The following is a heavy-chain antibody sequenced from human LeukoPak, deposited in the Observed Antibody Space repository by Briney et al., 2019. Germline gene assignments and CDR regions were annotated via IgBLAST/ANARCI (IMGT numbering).Heavy chain of an antibody. J-gene: IGHJ2*01. CDR3: AKLRGDNWGYWYFDL. V-gene: IGHV3-53*01. Sequence: PGGSLRLSCEASGFTVGTHYMTWVRQAPGKGLEWDSIIYSGGTTYYADSVKGRFTISRDNSKNTMDLDMNSLRAEDTAVYYCAKLRGDNWGYWYFDLWGRGTLVTVSS. CDR1: GFTVGTHY. D-gene: IGHD7-27*01. CDR2: IYSGGTT.